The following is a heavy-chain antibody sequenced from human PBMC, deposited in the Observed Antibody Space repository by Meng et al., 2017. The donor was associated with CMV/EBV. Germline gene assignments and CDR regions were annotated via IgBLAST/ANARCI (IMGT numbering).Heavy chain of an antibody. CDR3: ARDKSPRWGGLTTMTRGMDV. V-gene: IGHV5-51*01. J-gene: IGHJ6*02. Sequence: GESLKISCKGSGYNFANSWIVWVRQMPGKGLEWMGIIYPADSDTRYSPSFQGQVTISADKSISTAYLQWSSLRSEDTAVYYCARDKSPRWGGLTTMTRGMDVWGQGTTVTVSS. CDR1: GYNFANSW. D-gene: IGHD4/OR15-4a*01. CDR2: IYPADSDT.